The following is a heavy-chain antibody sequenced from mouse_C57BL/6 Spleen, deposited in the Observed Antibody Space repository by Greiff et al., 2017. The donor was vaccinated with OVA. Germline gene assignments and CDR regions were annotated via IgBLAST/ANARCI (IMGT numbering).Heavy chain of an antibody. CDR3: TRRTGTEAMDY. Sequence: QVQLKQSGAELVRPGASVTLSCKASGYTFTDYEMHWVKQTPVHGLEWIGAIDPETGGTAYNQKFKGKAILTADKSSSTAYMELRSLTSEDSAVYYCTRRTGTEAMDYWGQGTSVTVSS. D-gene: IGHD4-1*01. CDR1: GYTFTDYE. CDR2: IDPETGGT. V-gene: IGHV1-15*01. J-gene: IGHJ4*01.